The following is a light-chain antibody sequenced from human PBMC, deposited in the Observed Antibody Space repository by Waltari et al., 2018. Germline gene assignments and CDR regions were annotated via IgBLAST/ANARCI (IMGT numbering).Light chain of an antibody. Sequence: DIQMTQSPSTLSASVGDRVTITCRASQSISSWLAWYQQKAGEAPKFLIYKASSLETGVPSRFSGSGSGTEFTLTISSLQPDDFATYYCQQGNAFPITFGGGTKVEIK. V-gene: IGKV1-5*03. CDR2: KAS. CDR3: QQGNAFPIT. CDR1: QSISSW. J-gene: IGKJ4*01.